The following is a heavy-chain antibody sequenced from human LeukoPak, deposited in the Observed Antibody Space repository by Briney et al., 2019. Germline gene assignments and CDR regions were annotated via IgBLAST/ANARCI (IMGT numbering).Heavy chain of an antibody. V-gene: IGHV4-34*01. Sequence: SETLSLTCAVYGGSFSGYYWSWIRQPPGKGLEWIGEINHSGSTNYNPSLKSRATTSLDTSKNQFSLKLSSVTAADTAMYYCAREDSGISDDAFDIWGQGTMVTISS. CDR2: INHSGST. CDR1: GGSFSGYY. D-gene: IGHD1-26*01. J-gene: IGHJ3*02. CDR3: AREDSGISDDAFDI.